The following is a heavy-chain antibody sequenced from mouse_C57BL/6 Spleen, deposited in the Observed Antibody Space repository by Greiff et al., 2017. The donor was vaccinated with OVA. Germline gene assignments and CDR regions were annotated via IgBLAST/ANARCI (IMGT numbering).Heavy chain of an antibody. CDR3: ARTNSEGDD. D-gene: IGHD6-1*01. CDR2: IDPSDSYT. CDR1: GYTFTSYW. J-gene: IGHJ4*01. V-gene: IGHV1-59*01. Sequence: QVQLQQPGAELVRPGTSVKLSCKASGYTFTSYWMHWVKQRPGQGLEWIGVIDPSDSYTNYNQKFKGKATLTVDTSSSTAYMQLSSLTSEDSAVYYCARTNSEGDDWGQGTSVTVSS.